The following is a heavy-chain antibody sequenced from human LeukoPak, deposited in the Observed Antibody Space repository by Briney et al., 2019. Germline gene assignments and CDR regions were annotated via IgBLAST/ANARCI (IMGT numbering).Heavy chain of an antibody. CDR3: ARGLAGYSGYDYAFDI. Sequence: GGSLRLSCAASGFTFSSYGMHWVRQAPGKGLEWVAVIWYDGSNKYYADSVKGRFTISRQNSKNTLYLQMNSLRVEDTAVYYCARGLAGYSGYDYAFDIWGQGTMVTVSS. CDR2: IWYDGSNK. V-gene: IGHV3-33*01. J-gene: IGHJ3*02. CDR1: GFTFSSYG. D-gene: IGHD5-12*01.